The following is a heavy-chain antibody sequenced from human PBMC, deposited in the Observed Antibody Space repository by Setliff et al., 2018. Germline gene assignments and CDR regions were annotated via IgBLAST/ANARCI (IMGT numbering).Heavy chain of an antibody. CDR1: GGTFSDYH. V-gene: IGHV4-34*01. CDR2: INRRGST. Sequence: SETLSLTCAAYGGTFSDYHWTWIRQPPEKGLEWIGEINRRGSTNYNPSLKGRVTISIDTSKDQFSLKLISMTAADTAVYYCARGRNIAARLLDSWGQGTLVTVSS. D-gene: IGHD6-6*01. J-gene: IGHJ4*02. CDR3: ARGRNIAARLLDS.